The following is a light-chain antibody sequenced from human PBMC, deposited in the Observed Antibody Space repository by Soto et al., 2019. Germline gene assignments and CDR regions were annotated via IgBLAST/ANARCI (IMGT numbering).Light chain of an antibody. J-gene: IGKJ1*01. V-gene: IGKV1-5*01. CDR2: DAS. CDR1: QSINSW. Sequence: DIQMTQSPSTLSASVLDRVTITCRASQSINSWLAWYQQTPGKAPKLLIYDASSLESGVPSRFSGSGSGTEFTLTISSLQPDDFATYYCQQYNSYSTWTCGQGTKGDI. CDR3: QQYNSYSTWT.